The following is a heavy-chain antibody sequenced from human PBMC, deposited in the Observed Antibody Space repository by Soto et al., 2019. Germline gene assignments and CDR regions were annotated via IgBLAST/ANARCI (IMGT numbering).Heavy chain of an antibody. CDR3: ATRYNVYRTPYYFDY. CDR2: INPSGGST. J-gene: IGHJ4*02. D-gene: IGHD1-1*01. CDR1: GYTFTSYY. Sequence: GASVKVSCKASGYTFTSYYMHWVRQAPGQGLEWMGIINPSGGSTSYAQKFQGRVTMTRDTSTSTVYMELSSLRSEDTAVYYCATRYNVYRTPYYFDYWGQGXLVTVHS. V-gene: IGHV1-46*01.